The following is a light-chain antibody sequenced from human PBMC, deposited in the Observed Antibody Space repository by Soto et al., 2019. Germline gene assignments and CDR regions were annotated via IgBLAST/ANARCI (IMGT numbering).Light chain of an antibody. CDR2: GAS. J-gene: IGKJ4*01. Sequence: EIVMTQSPVTLSLSPGERVALSCRATHTVRSDFAWYQQKPGQAPRLLIYGASVRATGIPARFSGSGSGTEFTLTISSLQSEDFAIYYCQQYNNWPLTFGGGTKVDIK. V-gene: IGKV3-15*01. CDR3: QQYNNWPLT. CDR1: HTVRSD.